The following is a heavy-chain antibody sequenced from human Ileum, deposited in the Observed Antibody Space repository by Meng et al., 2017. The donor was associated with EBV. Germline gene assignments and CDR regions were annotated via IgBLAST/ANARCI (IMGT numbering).Heavy chain of an antibody. CDR2: VHAGNGDT. Sequence: QVLVVQAGTKVKKPGASVKVSCKASGYSFTSSAIHWARQAPGQRLEWMGWVHAGNGDTKYSQNFQDRLTIAKDTSANTAYMDLSSLRSEDTAVYYCARGHQTYHDYWGQGTLVTVSS. J-gene: IGHJ4*02. V-gene: IGHV1-3*01. CDR1: GYSFTSSA. D-gene: IGHD2-2*01. CDR3: ARGHQTYHDY.